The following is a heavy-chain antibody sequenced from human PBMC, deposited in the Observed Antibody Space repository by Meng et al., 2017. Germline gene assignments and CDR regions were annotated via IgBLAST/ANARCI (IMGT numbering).Heavy chain of an antibody. D-gene: IGHD2-15*01. CDR3: AREHCSGGSCYSYFDY. J-gene: IGHJ4*02. CDR2: IIPILGIA. V-gene: IGHV1-69*04. CDR1: GGTFSSYT. Sequence: SVKVSCKASGGTFSSYTISWVRQAPGQGLEGMGRIIPILGIANYAQKFQGRVTITAAKSTSTAYMELSSLRSEDTAVYYCAREHCSGGSCYSYFDYWGQGTLVTVSS.